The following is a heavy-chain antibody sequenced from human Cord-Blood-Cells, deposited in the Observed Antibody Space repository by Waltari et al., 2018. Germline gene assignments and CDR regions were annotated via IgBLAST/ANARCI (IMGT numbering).Heavy chain of an antibody. CDR1: GFTFDDYA. V-gene: IGHV3-9*01. CDR2: ISWNSGSI. CDR3: AKGRYYYDSSGNPFDY. D-gene: IGHD3-22*01. Sequence: EVQLVESGGGLVQPGRSLRLSCAASGFTFDDYAMHWVRQAPGKGLEWVSGISWNSGSIGYADSVKGRFTISRDNAKNSLYLQMNSLRAEDTALYYCAKGRYYYDSSGNPFDYWGQGTLVTVSS. J-gene: IGHJ4*02.